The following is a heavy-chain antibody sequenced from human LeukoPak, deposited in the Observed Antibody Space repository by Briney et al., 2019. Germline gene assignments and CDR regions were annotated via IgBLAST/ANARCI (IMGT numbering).Heavy chain of an antibody. CDR3: ARGSSSWYGEYYFDY. CDR1: GFTFSTYW. D-gene: IGHD6-13*01. V-gene: IGHV3-7*03. CDR2: IKQDGSEK. Sequence: GGSLRLSCAASGFTFSTYWMSWVRQAPGEGLEWVANIKQDGSEKYCVDSVKGRFTISRDNAKNSLFLQMNSLRAEDTAVYYCARGSSSWYGEYYFDYWGQGTLVTVSS. J-gene: IGHJ4*02.